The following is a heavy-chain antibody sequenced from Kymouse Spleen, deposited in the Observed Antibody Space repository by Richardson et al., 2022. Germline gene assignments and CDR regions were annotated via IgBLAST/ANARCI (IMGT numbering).Heavy chain of an antibody. J-gene: IGHJ6*02. V-gene: IGHV3-73*02. CDR1: GFTFSGSA. D-gene: IGHD3-3*01. CDR3: TRNYDFWSGYLYYYYYGMDV. Sequence: EVQLVESGGGLVQPGGSLKLSCAASGFTFSGSAMHWVRQASGKGLEWVGRIRSKANSYATAYAASVKGRFTISRDDSKNTAYLQMNSLKTEDTAVYYCTRNYDFWSGYLYYYYYGMDVWGQGTTVTVSS. CDR2: IRSKANSYAT.